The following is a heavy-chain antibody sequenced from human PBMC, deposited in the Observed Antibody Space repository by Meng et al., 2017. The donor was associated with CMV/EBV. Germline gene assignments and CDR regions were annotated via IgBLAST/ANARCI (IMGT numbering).Heavy chain of an antibody. CDR3: ARKRYDFWSGYFGP. Sequence: VSGGSISSSNWWSWVRKPPGKGLEWIGEIYHSGSTNYNPSLKSRVTISVDKSKNQFSLKLSSVTAADTAVYYCARKRYDFWSGYFGPWGQGTLVTVSS. CDR2: IYHSGST. D-gene: IGHD3-3*01. CDR1: GGSISSSNW. V-gene: IGHV4-4*02. J-gene: IGHJ5*02.